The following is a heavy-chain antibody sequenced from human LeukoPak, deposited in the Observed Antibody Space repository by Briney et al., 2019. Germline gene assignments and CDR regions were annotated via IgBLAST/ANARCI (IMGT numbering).Heavy chain of an antibody. J-gene: IGHJ5*02. CDR3: ARVVMTSANWFDP. Sequence: GASVKVSCKASGGTFSSYAISWARQAPGQGLEWMGGFTPILGTANYAQKFQGRVTITADKSTSTAYMELSSLRSEDTAVYYCARVVMTSANWFDPWGQGTLVTVSS. V-gene: IGHV1-69*06. CDR2: FTPILGTA. CDR1: GGTFSSYA. D-gene: IGHD2-8*01.